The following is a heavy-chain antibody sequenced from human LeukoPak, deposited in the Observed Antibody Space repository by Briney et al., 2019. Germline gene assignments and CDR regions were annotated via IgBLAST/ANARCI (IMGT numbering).Heavy chain of an antibody. D-gene: IGHD3-10*01. CDR3: ARVGYGSGSRVDY. V-gene: IGHV4-34*01. Sequence: SETLSLTCAVSGGSFSGYYWSWIRQPPGKGLQWIGEINNSGSTNYNPSLKSRVTISVDTSKNQFSLKLSSVTAADTAVYYCARVGYGSGSRVDYWGQGTLVTVSS. CDR2: INNSGST. CDR1: GGSFSGYY. J-gene: IGHJ4*02.